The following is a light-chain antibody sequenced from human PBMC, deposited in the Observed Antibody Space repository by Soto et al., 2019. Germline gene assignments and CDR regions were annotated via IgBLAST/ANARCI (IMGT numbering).Light chain of an antibody. V-gene: IGLV2-14*03. CDR1: SSDVGGYNY. J-gene: IGLJ1*01. CDR2: DVS. CDR3: SSYSSRNTHV. Sequence: QSALTQPASVSGSPGQSITISCTGTSSDVGGYNYVSWYQQHPGKAPKLVIYDVSNRPSGVSNRFSGSKSGNTASLTISGLQAEDEADYYCSSYSSRNTHVFGTGTKLTVL.